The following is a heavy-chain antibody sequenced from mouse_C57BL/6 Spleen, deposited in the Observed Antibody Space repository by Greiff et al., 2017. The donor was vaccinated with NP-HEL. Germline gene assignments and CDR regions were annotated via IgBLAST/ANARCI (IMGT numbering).Heavy chain of an antibody. CDR1: GFTFSSYG. Sequence: EVKLMESGGDLVKPGGSLKLSCAASGFTFSSYGMSWVRQTPDKRLEWVATISSGGSYTYYPDSVKGRFTISRDNAKNTLYLQMSSLKSEDTAMYYCASAAYYSNSYAMDYWGQGTSVTVSS. V-gene: IGHV5-6*01. D-gene: IGHD2-5*01. CDR3: ASAAYYSNSYAMDY. CDR2: ISSGGSYT. J-gene: IGHJ4*01.